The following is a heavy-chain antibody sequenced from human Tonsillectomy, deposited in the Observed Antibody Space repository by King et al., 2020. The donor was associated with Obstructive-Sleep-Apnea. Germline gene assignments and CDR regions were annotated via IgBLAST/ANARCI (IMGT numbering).Heavy chain of an antibody. V-gene: IGHV1-69*01. D-gene: IGHD3-9*01. CDR2: IIPIFGTA. CDR3: ASERGYDILTGYSDDAFDI. CDR1: GGTFSSYA. Sequence: GQLVQSGAEVKKPGSSVKVSCKASGGTFSSYAISWVRQAPGQGLEWMGGIIPIFGTANYAQKFQGRVTITADESTSTAYMELRSLRSEDTAVYYCASERGYDILTGYSDDAFDIWGQGTMVSVSS. J-gene: IGHJ3*02.